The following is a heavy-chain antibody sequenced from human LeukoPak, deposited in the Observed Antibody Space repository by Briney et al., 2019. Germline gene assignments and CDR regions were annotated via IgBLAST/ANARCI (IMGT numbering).Heavy chain of an antibody. V-gene: IGHV1-18*01. D-gene: IGHD3-16*02. Sequence: ASVKVSCKASGYTFSSYGISWVRQAPGQGLEWMGWISGYNGNTNYAQKLQGRVTMTTDTSTSTAYMELRSLRSEDTAVYYCATLGSYPPNWFDPWGQGTLVTVSS. CDR2: ISGYNGNT. J-gene: IGHJ5*02. CDR1: GYTFSSYG. CDR3: ATLGSYPPNWFDP.